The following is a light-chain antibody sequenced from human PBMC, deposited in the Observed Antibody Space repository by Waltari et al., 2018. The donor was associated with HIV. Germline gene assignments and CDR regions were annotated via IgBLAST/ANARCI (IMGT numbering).Light chain of an antibody. J-gene: IGLJ2*01. Sequence: QSALTQPASMSGSPGQSTTLSCTGPRSDVWSYNLLSWYHQHPGKAPKFITYDVSKRPSGVSNRFSGSKSGNPASLTISGLQAEDEADYYCCSYANSSDVFGGGTKVTVL. CDR3: CSYANSSDV. CDR1: RSDVWSYNL. CDR2: DVS. V-gene: IGLV2-23*02.